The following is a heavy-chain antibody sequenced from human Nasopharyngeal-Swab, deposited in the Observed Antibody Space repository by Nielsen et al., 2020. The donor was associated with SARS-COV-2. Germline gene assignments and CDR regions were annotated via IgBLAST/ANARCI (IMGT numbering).Heavy chain of an antibody. J-gene: IGHJ4*02. Sequence: SVKVSCKASGYTFTSYGISWVRQAPGQGLEWMGGIIPIFGTANYAQKFQGRVTITADESTSTAYMELSSLRSEDTAVYYCARVSEWELLRGWGQGTLVTVSS. V-gene: IGHV1-69*13. CDR3: ARVSEWELLRG. CDR1: GYTFTSYG. CDR2: IIPIFGTA. D-gene: IGHD1-26*01.